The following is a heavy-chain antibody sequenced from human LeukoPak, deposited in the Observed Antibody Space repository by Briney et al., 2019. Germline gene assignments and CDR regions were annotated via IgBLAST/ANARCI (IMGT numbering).Heavy chain of an antibody. D-gene: IGHD3-10*01. CDR1: GYTFTAYY. CDR3: ARDLGYYYGSGAISLGFDY. Sequence: ASVKVSCKASGYTFTAYYMHWVRQAPGQGLEWMGWINPNSGVTSYAQKLQGRVTMTRDTSISTAYMELNRLISDDTAVYYCARDLGYYYGSGAISLGFDYWGQGTLVTVSS. J-gene: IGHJ4*02. CDR2: INPNSGVT. V-gene: IGHV1-2*02.